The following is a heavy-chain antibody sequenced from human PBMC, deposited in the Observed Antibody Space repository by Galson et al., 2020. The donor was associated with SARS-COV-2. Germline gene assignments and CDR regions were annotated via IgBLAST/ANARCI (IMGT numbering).Heavy chain of an antibody. Sequence: GESLKISCAASGFTVSSNYMSWVRQAPGKGLEWVSVIYSGGSTYYADSVKGRFTISRDNSKNTLYLQMNSLRAEDTAVYYCAREFAAAGTYYYYGMDVWGQGTTVTVSS. CDR2: IYSGGST. J-gene: IGHJ6*02. V-gene: IGHV3-66*01. D-gene: IGHD6-13*01. CDR1: GFTVSSNY. CDR3: AREFAAAGTYYYYGMDV.